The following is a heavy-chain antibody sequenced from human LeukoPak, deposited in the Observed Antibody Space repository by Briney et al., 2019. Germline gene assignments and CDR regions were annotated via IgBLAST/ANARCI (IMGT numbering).Heavy chain of an antibody. CDR2: MNPNSGNT. Sequence: ASVKVSCKASGYTFTSYDINWVRQVTGQGLEWMGWMNPNSGNTGYAQKFQGRVTMTRNTSISTAYMELSSLRSEDTAVYYCASNSGSYYLSFDYWGQGTLVTVSS. J-gene: IGHJ4*02. D-gene: IGHD1-26*01. V-gene: IGHV1-8*01. CDR3: ASNSGSYYLSFDY. CDR1: GYTFTSYD.